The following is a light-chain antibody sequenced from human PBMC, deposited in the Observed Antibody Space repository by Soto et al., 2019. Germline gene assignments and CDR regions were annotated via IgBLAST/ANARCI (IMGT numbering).Light chain of an antibody. CDR3: QQVNSYPIT. CDR2: IAS. V-gene: IGKV1-9*01. J-gene: IGKJ5*01. CDR1: QGIRSY. Sequence: DIQLTQSPSFLSASVGDRFTITCRASQGIRSYLAWYQQKPGRAPKLLMYIASTLQTGVPSRFSGSGSGTEFTLTITSLQPEDFATHYCQQVNSYPITFGQGTRLEI.